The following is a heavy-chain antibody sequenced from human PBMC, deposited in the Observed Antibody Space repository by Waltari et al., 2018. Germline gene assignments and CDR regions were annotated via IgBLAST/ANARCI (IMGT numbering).Heavy chain of an antibody. CDR3: ARGGGLYYNDGSGPIDY. J-gene: IGHJ4*02. V-gene: IGHV3-33*05. CDR1: GFNFSTYG. CDR2: ISFDGSKI. D-gene: IGHD3-22*01. Sequence: QMVESGGGVVQPGRSLRLSCDVAGFNFSTYGMHWVRQAPGKGLEWVAFISFDGSKIKYGDSVKGRLTISRDNSRLFLQLKSLTAVDTAMYFCARGGGLYYNDGSGPIDYWGQGTLVTVSS.